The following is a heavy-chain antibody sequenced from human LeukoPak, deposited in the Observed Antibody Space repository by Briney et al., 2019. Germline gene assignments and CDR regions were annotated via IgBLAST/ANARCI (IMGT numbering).Heavy chain of an antibody. CDR3: ARIMTTVRYFDY. CDR2: ISGSGGST. J-gene: IGHJ4*02. D-gene: IGHD4-17*01. CDR1: GFTFSSYA. Sequence: GGSLRLSCAASGFTFSSYAMSWVRQAPGKGLEWVSAISGSGGSTYYADSVKGRFTISRDNSKNTLYLQMSSLRAEDTAVYYCARIMTTVRYFDYWGQGTLVTVSS. V-gene: IGHV3-23*01.